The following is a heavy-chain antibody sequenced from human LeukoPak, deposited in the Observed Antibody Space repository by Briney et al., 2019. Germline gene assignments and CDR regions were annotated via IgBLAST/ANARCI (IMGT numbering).Heavy chain of an antibody. Sequence: SETLSLTCTVSGASISSNNWWSWVRQPPGKGLEWIGEIYHSGSTNYTPSLKSRVTISIDKSKNQFSLKLSSVTAADTAVYYCALISRGIVVPGTELWGQGTLVTVSS. J-gene: IGHJ4*02. D-gene: IGHD6-19*01. V-gene: IGHV4-4*02. CDR3: ALISRGIVVPGTEL. CDR1: GASISSNNW. CDR2: IYHSGST.